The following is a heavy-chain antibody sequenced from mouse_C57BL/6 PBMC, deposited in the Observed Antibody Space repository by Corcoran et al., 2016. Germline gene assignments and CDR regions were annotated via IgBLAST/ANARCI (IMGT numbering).Heavy chain of an antibody. D-gene: IGHD1-2*01. CDR2: INPNNGGT. V-gene: IGHV1-26*01. CDR3: ARSILRFYYFDY. Sequence: EVQLQQSGPELVKPGASVKISCKASGYTFTDYYMNWVKQSHGKSLEWIGDINPNNGGTSYNQKFKGKATLTVDKSSSTAYMELRSLTSEDSAVYYCARSILRFYYFDYWGQGTTLTVSS. J-gene: IGHJ2*01. CDR1: GYTFTDYY.